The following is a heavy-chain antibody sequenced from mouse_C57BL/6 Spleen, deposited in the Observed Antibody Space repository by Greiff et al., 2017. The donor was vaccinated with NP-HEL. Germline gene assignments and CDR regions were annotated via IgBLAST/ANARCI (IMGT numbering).Heavy chain of an antibody. CDR1: GFNIKDDY. J-gene: IGHJ2*01. D-gene: IGHD1-1*02. Sequence: EVKVVESGAELVRPGASVKLSCTASGFNIKDDYMHWVKQRPEQGLEWIGWIDPENGDTEYASKFQGKATITADTSSNTAYLQLSSLTSEDTAVYYCTTRNYPYWGQGTTLTVSS. CDR3: TTRNYPY. V-gene: IGHV14-4*01. CDR2: IDPENGDT.